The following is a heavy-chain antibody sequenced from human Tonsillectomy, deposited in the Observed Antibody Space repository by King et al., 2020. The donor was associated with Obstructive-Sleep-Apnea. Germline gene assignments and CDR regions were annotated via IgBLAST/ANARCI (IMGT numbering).Heavy chain of an antibody. J-gene: IGHJ4*02. CDR2: ISWNSGSI. CDR1: GFTFDDFA. CDR3: VKDKNSGWYVDYFDY. D-gene: IGHD6-19*01. Sequence: VQLVESGGGLVHPGRSLRLSCAASGFTFDDFAIHWVRQAPGKGLEWVSGISWNSGSIGYADSVKGRFIISRDNAKNSLFLEMNSLRAEDTALYYCVKDKNSGWYVDYFDYWGQGTLVTVSS. V-gene: IGHV3-9*01.